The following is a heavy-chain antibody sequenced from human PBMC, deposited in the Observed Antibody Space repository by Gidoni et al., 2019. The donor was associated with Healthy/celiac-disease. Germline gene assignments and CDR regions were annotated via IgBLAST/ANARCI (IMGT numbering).Heavy chain of an antibody. CDR1: GFTFSSYG. CDR2: IWYDGSNK. D-gene: IGHD3-16*01. Sequence: QVQLVESGGGVVQPGRSLRLSFAASGFTFSSYGMHWVRQAPGKGLEWVAVIWYDGSNKYYADSVKGRFTISRDNSKNTLYLQMNSLRAEDTAVYYCAREGEPSAAFDIWGQGTMVTVSS. V-gene: IGHV3-33*01. J-gene: IGHJ3*02. CDR3: AREGEPSAAFDI.